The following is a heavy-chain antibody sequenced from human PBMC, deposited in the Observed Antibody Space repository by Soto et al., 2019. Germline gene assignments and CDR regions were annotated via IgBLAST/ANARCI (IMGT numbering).Heavy chain of an antibody. CDR1: GGSISSGGYY. CDR3: ARVAGWFGELSSWFDP. J-gene: IGHJ5*02. V-gene: IGHV4-31*03. D-gene: IGHD3-10*01. CDR2: IYYSVST. Sequence: QVQLQESGPGLVKPSQTLSLTCTVSGGSISSGGYYWSWIRQHPGKGLEWIGYIYYSVSTYNNPSLKSRVTISVDTSKNQFSLKLSSVTAADTAVYYCARVAGWFGELSSWFDPWGQGTLVTVSS.